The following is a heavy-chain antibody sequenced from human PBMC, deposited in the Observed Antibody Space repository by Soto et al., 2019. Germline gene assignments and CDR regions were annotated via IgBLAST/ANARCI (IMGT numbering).Heavy chain of an antibody. CDR3: ARHVPAAGYYYGMDV. J-gene: IGHJ6*02. CDR2: ISAYNGNT. V-gene: IGHV1-18*01. CDR1: GYTFTNFG. Sequence: ASVKVSCKTSGYTFTNFGLSWVRQAPGQGLEWMGWISAYNGNTNYAQNFQGRVTMTTDTSTSTAYMELSSLRSEDTAVYYCARHVPAAGYYYGMDVWGQGTTVTVSS. D-gene: IGHD2-2*01.